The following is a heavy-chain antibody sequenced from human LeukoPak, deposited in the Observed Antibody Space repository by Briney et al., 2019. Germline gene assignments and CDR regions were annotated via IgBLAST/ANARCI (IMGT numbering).Heavy chain of an antibody. V-gene: IGHV4-59*01. CDR3: TRGAGWLIDY. Sequence: SETLSLTFTVSDDSISDYYRGWIRQPPGKGLEWIGYFHNSGTSTYNPSLKSRVTISADMSKNQFSLKLNSLTTADTAVYYCTRGAGWLIDYWGQGILVTVSS. J-gene: IGHJ4*02. CDR2: FHNSGTS. CDR1: DDSISDYY. D-gene: IGHD3-16*01.